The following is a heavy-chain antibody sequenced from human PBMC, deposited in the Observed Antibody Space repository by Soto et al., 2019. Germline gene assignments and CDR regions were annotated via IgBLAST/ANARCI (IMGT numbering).Heavy chain of an antibody. J-gene: IGHJ4*02. CDR3: ARGSYYDSSGYYFTFDY. CDR1: GGSVSSGTYY. Sequence: SETLSLTCTVSGGSVSSGTYYWTWIRQPPGKGLELIGYSYYSGSTNYNPSLRSRGTISVDTSKNQFSLRLSSVTAADTAIYYCARGSYYDSSGYYFTFDYWGQGALVTVSS. CDR2: SYYSGST. D-gene: IGHD3-22*01. V-gene: IGHV4-61*01.